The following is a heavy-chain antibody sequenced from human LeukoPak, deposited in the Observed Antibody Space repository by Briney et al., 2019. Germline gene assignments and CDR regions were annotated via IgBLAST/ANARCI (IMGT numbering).Heavy chain of an antibody. D-gene: IGHD3-22*01. J-gene: IGHJ1*01. CDR1: GYTFSNYY. V-gene: IGHV1-2*02. CDR3: ASTVNYYDSSGYRFTPYAEYFQH. Sequence: ASVKVSCKASGYTFSNYYMHWVRQAPGQGLEWMGWINPNSGGTNYAQKFQGRVTMTRDTSVSTAYMELSRLRSDDTAVYYCASTVNYYDSSGYRFTPYAEYFQHWGQGTLVTVSS. CDR2: INPNSGGT.